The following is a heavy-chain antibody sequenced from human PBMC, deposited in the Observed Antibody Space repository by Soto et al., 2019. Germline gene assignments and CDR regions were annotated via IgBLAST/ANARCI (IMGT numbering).Heavy chain of an antibody. Sequence: EVQLVESGGGLVQPGGSLRLSCAASGFTFSSYDMHWVRQATGKGLEWVSAIGTAGDTYYPGSVKGRFTISRENAKNSLYLQMNSLRAGDTAVYYCARVLAAAGTGAFDIWGQLTMVTVSS. D-gene: IGHD6-13*01. CDR3: ARVLAAAGTGAFDI. CDR2: IGTAGDT. J-gene: IGHJ3*02. V-gene: IGHV3-13*01. CDR1: GFTFSSYD.